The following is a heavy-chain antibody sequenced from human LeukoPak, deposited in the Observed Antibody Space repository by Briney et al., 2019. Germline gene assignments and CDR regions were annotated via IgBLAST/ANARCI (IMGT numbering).Heavy chain of an antibody. D-gene: IGHD4-17*01. V-gene: IGHV3-48*01. J-gene: IGHJ4*02. CDR2: ISSSSSSTI. CDR3: ARRHDYGDYWFDY. CDR1: GFTFSSYS. Sequence: PGGSLRLSCAASGFTFSSYSMNWVRQAPGKGLEWVSYISSSSSSTIYYADSVKGRFTISRDNAKNSLYLQMNSLRAEDTAVYYCARRHDYGDYWFDYWGQGTLVTVSS.